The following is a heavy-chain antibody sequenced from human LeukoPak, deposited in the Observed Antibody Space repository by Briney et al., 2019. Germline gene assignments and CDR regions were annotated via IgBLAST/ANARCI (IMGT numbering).Heavy chain of an antibody. CDR2: ISWNSGSI. CDR1: GFTFDDYA. V-gene: IGHV3-9*01. Sequence: GGSLRLSCAASGFTFDDYAMHWVRQAPGKGLEWVSGISWNSGSIGYADSVKGRFTISRDNAKNSLYLHMNSLRAEDTALYYCAKDIQRYSGYEVFDYWGQGTLVTVSS. J-gene: IGHJ4*02. CDR3: AKDIQRYSGYEVFDY. D-gene: IGHD5-12*01.